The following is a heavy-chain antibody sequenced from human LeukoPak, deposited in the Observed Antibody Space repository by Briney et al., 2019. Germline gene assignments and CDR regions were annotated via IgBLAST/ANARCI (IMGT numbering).Heavy chain of an antibody. CDR3: AKEYCYDSGGYPDALDI. V-gene: IGHV3-23*01. D-gene: IGHD3-22*01. J-gene: IGHJ3*02. CDR1: GFTFSSYA. Sequence: PGGSLRLSCAASGFTFSSYAMSWVRQAPGKGREWVSAICGGGGRTYYADSVKGRFTSSRDKCKNPLYLQMKSLKAEDRAVYYCAKEYCYDSGGYPDALDIWGQGTMVTVSS. CDR2: ICGGGGRT.